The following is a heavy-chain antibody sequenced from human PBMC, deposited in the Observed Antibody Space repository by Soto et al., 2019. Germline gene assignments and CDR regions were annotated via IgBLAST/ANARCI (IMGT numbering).Heavy chain of an antibody. CDR1: GYTFTSYG. Sequence: VASVKVSCKASGYTFTSYGVSWVRQSPGQGLDWMGWISDYNGNTNYAQKLQGRVTMTTDTSTSTAYMELRSLRSDDTAVYYCAREDYDFWSGYRGYYYGMDVWGHGTTVTVSS. CDR2: ISDYNGNT. D-gene: IGHD3-3*01. CDR3: AREDYDFWSGYRGYYYGMDV. J-gene: IGHJ6*02. V-gene: IGHV1-18*04.